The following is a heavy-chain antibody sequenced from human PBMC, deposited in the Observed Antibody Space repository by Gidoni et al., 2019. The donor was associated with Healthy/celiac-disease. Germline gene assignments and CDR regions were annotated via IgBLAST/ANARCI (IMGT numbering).Heavy chain of an antibody. D-gene: IGHD2-8*01. CDR2: IYYSGST. CDR1: GGSISSSSYY. CDR3: ARILYCTNGVCYTGSYYYYGMDV. Sequence: QLQLQESGPGLVKPSETLSLTCTVSGGSISSSSYYWGWIRPPPGKGREWIGSIYYSGSTYYNPSLNSRVTISVDTSKNQFSLKLSSVTAADTAVYYCARILYCTNGVCYTGSYYYYGMDVWGQGTTVTVSS. J-gene: IGHJ6*02. V-gene: IGHV4-39*01.